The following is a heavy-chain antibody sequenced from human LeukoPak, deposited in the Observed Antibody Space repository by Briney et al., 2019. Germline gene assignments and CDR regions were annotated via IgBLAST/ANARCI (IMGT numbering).Heavy chain of an antibody. V-gene: IGHV3-21*01. CDR3: ARGRYYAGDY. CDR2: ISSSSSYI. J-gene: IGHJ4*02. D-gene: IGHD1-26*01. CDR1: GFTFSSYS. Sequence: GGSLRLSCAASGFTFSSYSMNWVRQAPGKGLEWVSSISSSSSYIYYADSVKGRFTISRDNSKNTLYLQMNSLRADDTGVYYCARGRYYAGDYWGQGTLVTVSS.